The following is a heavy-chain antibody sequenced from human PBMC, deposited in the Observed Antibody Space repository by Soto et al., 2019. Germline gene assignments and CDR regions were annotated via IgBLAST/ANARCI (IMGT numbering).Heavy chain of an antibody. V-gene: IGHV3-21*01. CDR2: ISSSSSYI. J-gene: IGHJ3*02. CDR3: ARSLRFLEWLLYFDAFDI. CDR1: GFTFSSYS. Sequence: PXGSLTLSCAASGFTFSSYSMNWVRQAPGKGLEWVSSISSSSSYIYYADSVKGRFTISRDNAKNSLYLQMNSLRAEDTAVYYCARSLRFLEWLLYFDAFDIWGQATMVTVSS. D-gene: IGHD3-3*01.